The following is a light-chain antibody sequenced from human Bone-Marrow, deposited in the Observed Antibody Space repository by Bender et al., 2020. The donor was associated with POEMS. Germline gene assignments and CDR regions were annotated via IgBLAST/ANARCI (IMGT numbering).Light chain of an antibody. CDR1: SSDVGGYNY. J-gene: IGLJ1*01. CDR3: YSYTGSATYV. CDR2: EVS. V-gene: IGLV2-8*01. Sequence: QSALTQPPSASGSPGQSVTISCTGTSSDVGGYNYVSWYQQHPGKAPKLMIYEVSKRPSGVPDRFSGSKSGNTASLTVSGLQAEDEADYYCYSYTGSATYVFGTGTKVTAL.